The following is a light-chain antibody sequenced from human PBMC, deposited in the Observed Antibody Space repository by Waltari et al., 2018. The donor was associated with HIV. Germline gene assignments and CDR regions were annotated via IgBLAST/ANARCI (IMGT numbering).Light chain of an antibody. CDR1: GSVVADYTS. V-gene: IGLV2-14*01. CDR2: EVT. CDR3: SSYATNSTWV. J-gene: IGLJ3*02. Sequence: QSALTQPASVSGSPGQSITISCTGTGSVVADYTSVSWYQQHPDQAPKLIIFEVTNRPSGVAHRFSGSKSGNTASLTIAVLQAEDEANYYCSSYATNSTWVFGGGTKLTVL.